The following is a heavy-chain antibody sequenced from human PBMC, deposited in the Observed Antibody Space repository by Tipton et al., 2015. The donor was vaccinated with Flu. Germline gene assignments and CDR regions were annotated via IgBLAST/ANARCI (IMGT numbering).Heavy chain of an antibody. J-gene: IGHJ5*02. Sequence: TLSLTCAVSGYSISSGYYWGWVRQPPGKGLEWIGTIYHSGSTYYNPSLTSRVTISVDTSKNQFSLRLASVTAADTAVYYCARRDYCNYVSEPKNWFDPWGQGTLVTVSS. CDR2: IYHSGST. V-gene: IGHV4-38-2*01. D-gene: IGHD4-11*01. CDR1: GYSISSGYY. CDR3: ARRDYCNYVSEPKNWFDP.